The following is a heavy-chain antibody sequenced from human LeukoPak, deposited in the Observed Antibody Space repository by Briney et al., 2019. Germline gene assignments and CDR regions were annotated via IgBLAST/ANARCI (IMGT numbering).Heavy chain of an antibody. Sequence: PGGSLRLSCAASGFTFSSYAMHWVRQAPGKGLEWVAVISYDGSNKYYADSVKGRFTISRDNSKNTLYLQMNSLRAEDTAVYYCARDLGIGIQLWLYYFDYWGQGTLVTVSS. D-gene: IGHD5-18*01. CDR2: ISYDGSNK. J-gene: IGHJ4*02. CDR1: GFTFSSYA. CDR3: ARDLGIGIQLWLYYFDY. V-gene: IGHV3-30-3*01.